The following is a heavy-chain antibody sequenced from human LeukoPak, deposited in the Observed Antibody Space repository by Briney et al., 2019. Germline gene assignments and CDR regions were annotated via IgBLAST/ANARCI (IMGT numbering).Heavy chain of an antibody. J-gene: IGHJ4*02. V-gene: IGHV4-59*01. CDR3: ARQQLSQLYYFDN. D-gene: IGHD6-13*01. Sequence: KASEALSLTCTVTGGSISSYYWGWIRQPPGKGLEWIGYIYYTGSTNYNPSLKSRVTISVDTSKNQFSLKLSPVTAADTAVYYCARQQLSQLYYFDNWGQGTLVTVSS. CDR1: GGSISSYY. CDR2: IYYTGST.